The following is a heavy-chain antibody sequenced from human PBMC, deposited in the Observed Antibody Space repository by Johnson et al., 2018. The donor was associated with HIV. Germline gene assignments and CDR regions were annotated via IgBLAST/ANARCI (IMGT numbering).Heavy chain of an antibody. CDR1: GFTFDDYG. CDR2: INWNGGST. D-gene: IGHD5-12*01. CDR3: ARLRGYSGYDSFDI. V-gene: IGHV3-20*04. J-gene: IGHJ3*02. Sequence: VQLVESGGGLVKPGGSLRLSCAASGFTFDDYGMSWVRQAPGKGLEWVSGINWNGGSTGYADSVKGRFTVSRDNAKNSLYLQMNSLRAEDTALYYCARLRGYSGYDSFDIWGQGTMVTVSS.